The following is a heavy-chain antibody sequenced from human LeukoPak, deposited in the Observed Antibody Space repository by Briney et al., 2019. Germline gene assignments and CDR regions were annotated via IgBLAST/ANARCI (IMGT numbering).Heavy chain of an antibody. Sequence: GGSLRLSCAASGFTFSSYGMHWVRQAPGKGLEWVAVISYDGSNKYYADSVKGRFTISRDNSKNTLYLQMNSLRAEDTAVYYCAKDAYYYDSSGINYYYGMDVWGQGTTVTVSS. CDR3: AKDAYYYDSSGINYYYGMDV. CDR1: GFTFSSYG. CDR2: ISYDGSNK. V-gene: IGHV3-30*18. J-gene: IGHJ6*02. D-gene: IGHD3-22*01.